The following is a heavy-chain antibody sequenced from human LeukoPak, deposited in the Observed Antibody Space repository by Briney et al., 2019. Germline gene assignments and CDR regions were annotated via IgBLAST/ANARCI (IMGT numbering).Heavy chain of an antibody. D-gene: IGHD2-15*01. CDR2: ISWNSGSI. J-gene: IGHJ4*02. CDR3: AKDGYCSGGSCYSNY. Sequence: GGSLRLSCAASGFTFDDYAMHWVRQAPGKGLEWVSGISWNSGSIGYADSVKGRFTISRDNAKNSPYLQMNSLRAEDTALYYCAKDGYCSGGSCYSNYWGQGTLVTVSS. CDR1: GFTFDDYA. V-gene: IGHV3-9*01.